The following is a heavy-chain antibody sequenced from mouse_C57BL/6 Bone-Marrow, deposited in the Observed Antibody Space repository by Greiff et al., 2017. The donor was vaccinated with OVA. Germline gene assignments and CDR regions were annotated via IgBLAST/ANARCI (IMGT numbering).Heavy chain of an antibody. V-gene: IGHV1-76*01. J-gene: IGHJ3*01. D-gene: IGHD2-3*01. Sequence: QVQLKQSGAELVRPGASVKLSCKASGYTFTDYYINWVKQRPGQGLEWIARIYPGSGNTYYNEKFKGKATLTAEKSSSTAYMQLSSLTSEDSAVYFCARWKCYYPAWFAYWGQGTLVTVSA. CDR1: GYTFTDYY. CDR3: ARWKCYYPAWFAY. CDR2: IYPGSGNT.